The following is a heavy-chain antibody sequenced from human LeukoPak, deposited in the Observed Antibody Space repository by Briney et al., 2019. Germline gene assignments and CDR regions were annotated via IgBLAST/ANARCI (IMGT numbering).Heavy chain of an antibody. V-gene: IGHV3-7*01. CDR3: ARGGHYGSFDY. CDR1: GFSFSTYW. D-gene: IGHD4-17*01. J-gene: IGHJ4*02. Sequence: PGGSLRLSCAASGFSFSTYWMSWVRQVPEKGLEWVANIMHDGTEKYFVDSMKGRFTISRDNAKNSLYLQMNSPRVEDTAVYYCARGGHYGSFDYWGQGTLVTVSS. CDR2: IMHDGTEK.